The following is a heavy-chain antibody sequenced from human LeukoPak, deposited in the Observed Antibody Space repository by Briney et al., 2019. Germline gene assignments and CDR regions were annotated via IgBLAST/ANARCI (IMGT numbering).Heavy chain of an antibody. V-gene: IGHV4-4*02. Sequence: PSETLSLTCAVSGGSISSSKWWSWVRQSPGKGLEWSGEIYHSVSTNYNPSLKSRVTISVDKHNSQFSLRLSSVTAADTAVYYCAILMTTVTTSWFDPWGQGTLVTVSS. CDR1: GGSISSSKW. D-gene: IGHD4-17*01. CDR2: IYHSVST. J-gene: IGHJ5*02. CDR3: AILMTTVTTSWFDP.